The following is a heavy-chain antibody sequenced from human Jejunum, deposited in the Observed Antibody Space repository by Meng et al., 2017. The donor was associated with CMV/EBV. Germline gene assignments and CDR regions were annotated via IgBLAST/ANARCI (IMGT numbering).Heavy chain of an antibody. J-gene: IGHJ4*02. D-gene: IGHD2-2*01. CDR3: ARETLGYCSSTSCYIGPPDY. Sequence: QVQMGQCGSELKKPGASVKVSCKASGYTFTSYAMNWVRQAPGQGLEWMGWINTNTGNPTYAQGFTGRFVFSLDTSVSTAYLQISSLKAEDTAVYYCARETLGYCSSTSCYIGPPDYWGQGTLVTVSS. CDR1: GYTFTSYA. V-gene: IGHV7-4-1*02. CDR2: INTNTGNP.